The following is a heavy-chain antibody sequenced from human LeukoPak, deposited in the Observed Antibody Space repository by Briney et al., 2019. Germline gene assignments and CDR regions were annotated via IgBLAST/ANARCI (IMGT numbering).Heavy chain of an antibody. CDR1: GGSISSGGYY. CDR2: IYYSGST. J-gene: IGHJ4*02. D-gene: IGHD3-22*01. Sequence: SQTLSLTCTVSGGSISSGGYYWSWIRQHPGKGLEWIGYIYYSGSTYYNPSLKSRVTISVDTSKNQFSLKLSSVTAADTAVYYCARELVYRHYDSSGYYDYWGQGTLVTVSS. V-gene: IGHV4-31*03. CDR3: ARELVYRHYDSSGYYDY.